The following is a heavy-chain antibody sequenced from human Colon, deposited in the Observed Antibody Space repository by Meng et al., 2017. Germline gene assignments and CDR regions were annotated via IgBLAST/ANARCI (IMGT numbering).Heavy chain of an antibody. CDR2: IKHDGSEE. J-gene: IGHJ4*02. CDR1: GFSFSSNF. Sequence: GASLKISGAASGFSFSSNFMSLVRQPPGKGLEWVASIKHDGSEEGYVDSVKGRFTISRDNTKNSLYLQMSSLRAEDTAVYYCAKNRVGHDFWGQGMLVTVSS. V-gene: IGHV3-7*01. CDR3: AKNRVGHDF. D-gene: IGHD1-26*01.